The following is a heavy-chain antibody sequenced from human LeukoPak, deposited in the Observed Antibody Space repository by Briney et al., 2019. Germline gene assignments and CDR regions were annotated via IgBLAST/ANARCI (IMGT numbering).Heavy chain of an antibody. CDR3: ARDPAYGDYRPVWYFDL. V-gene: IGHV3-21*01. CDR2: FSRTGSYI. D-gene: IGHD4-17*01. CDR1: GFTFSSYS. Sequence: PGGSLRLSCAASGFTFSSYSMNWVRQAPGKGLEWVSSFSRTGSYIYYADSVKGRFTISRDNAKTSLYLQMNSLRAEDTAVYYCARDPAYGDYRPVWYFDLWGRGTLVT. J-gene: IGHJ2*01.